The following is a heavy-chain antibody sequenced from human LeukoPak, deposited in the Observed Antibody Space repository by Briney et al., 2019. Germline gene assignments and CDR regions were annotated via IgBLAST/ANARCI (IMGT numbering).Heavy chain of an antibody. D-gene: IGHD6-19*01. CDR3: VRVGCVAGSEYLDY. J-gene: IGHJ4*02. CDR2: SRNKAKSYIT. CDR1: GFTFSDHF. V-gene: IGHV3-72*01. Sequence: HPGGSLSLSCAVSGFTFSDHFLDWVRQAPGKGLELVGRSRNKAKSYITECAASVKGRFTISRDDSKDSLYLQMDSLKTEDTAVYYCVRVGCVAGSEYLDYWGQGTLVTVSS.